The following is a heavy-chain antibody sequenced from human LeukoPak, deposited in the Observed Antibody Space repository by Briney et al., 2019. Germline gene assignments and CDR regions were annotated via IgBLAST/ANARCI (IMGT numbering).Heavy chain of an antibody. D-gene: IGHD2-15*01. J-gene: IGHJ4*02. CDR2: ISGSGGST. Sequence: GGSLRLSCAASGFMFSSYGMSWARQAPGKGLEWVSAISGSGGSTYYADSVKGRFTISRDNSKNTLYLQMNSLRAEDTAVYYCAKFQRRIVVVVATFDYWGQGTLVTVSS. CDR1: GFMFSSYG. V-gene: IGHV3-23*01. CDR3: AKFQRRIVVVVATFDY.